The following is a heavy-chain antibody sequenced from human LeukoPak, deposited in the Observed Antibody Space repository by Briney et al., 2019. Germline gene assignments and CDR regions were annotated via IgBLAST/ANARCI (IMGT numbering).Heavy chain of an antibody. V-gene: IGHV3-30*02. D-gene: IGHD1-26*01. CDR3: AKDSRRNSGSYVFDY. CDR1: GFTFSSYG. Sequence: GGSLRLSCAASGFTFSSYGMHWVRQAPGKGLEWVAFIRFDGSKKYYAESVKGRFTISRDNSKNTLDLQMNSLRAGDTAVYFCAKDSRRNSGSYVFDYWGQGTLVTVSS. CDR2: IRFDGSKK. J-gene: IGHJ4*02.